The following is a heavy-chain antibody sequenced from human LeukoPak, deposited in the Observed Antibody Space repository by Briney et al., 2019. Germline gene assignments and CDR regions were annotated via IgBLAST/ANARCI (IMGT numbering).Heavy chain of an antibody. Sequence: ASVKVSCKASGYTFTAYGISWVRQAPGQGLEWMGWISAYNGNTNYAQKLQGRVTMTTDTSTSTAYMELRSLRSDDTAVYYCASEGCSSISCNDAFDIWGQGTMVTVSS. D-gene: IGHD2-2*01. V-gene: IGHV1-18*01. CDR3: ASEGCSSISCNDAFDI. J-gene: IGHJ3*02. CDR2: ISAYNGNT. CDR1: GYTFTAYG.